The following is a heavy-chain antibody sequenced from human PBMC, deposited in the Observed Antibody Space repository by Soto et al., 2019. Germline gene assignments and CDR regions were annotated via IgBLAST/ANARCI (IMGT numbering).Heavy chain of an antibody. D-gene: IGHD4-17*01. CDR1: GGSISSGDYY. V-gene: IGHV4-30-4*01. J-gene: IGHJ4*02. Sequence: SETLSLTCTVSGGSISSGDYYWSWIRQPPGKGLEWIGYIYYSGSTYYNPSLKRRVTISVDTSKNQFSLKLSSVTAADTAVYYCARVSRGNYGDYYFDYWGQGTLVTVSS. CDR3: ARVSRGNYGDYYFDY. CDR2: IYYSGST.